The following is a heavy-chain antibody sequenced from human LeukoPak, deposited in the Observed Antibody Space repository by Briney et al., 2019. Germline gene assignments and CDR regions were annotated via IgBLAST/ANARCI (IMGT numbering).Heavy chain of an antibody. Sequence: SETLSLTCTVSSGSISTSNYYWGWVRQPPGKGLEWIGSIFRTGSTYYTASLKSRVSISVDTSKNHFVLNLTSVTAADTAVYFCARRVGFYGSGSLNYFDPWGQGILVSVSS. J-gene: IGHJ5*01. V-gene: IGHV4-39*02. CDR1: SGSISTSNYY. D-gene: IGHD3-10*01. CDR3: ARRVGFYGSGSLNYFDP. CDR2: IFRTGST.